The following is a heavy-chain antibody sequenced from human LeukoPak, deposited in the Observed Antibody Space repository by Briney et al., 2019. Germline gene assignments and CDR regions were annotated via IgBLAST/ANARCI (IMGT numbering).Heavy chain of an antibody. Sequence: GRSLRLSCAASGFTFDDYAMHWVRQAPGKGLEWVSGISWNSGSIGYADPVKGRFTISRDNAKNSLYLQMNSLRAEDTAVYYCARVLGELSLFGAFDIWGQGTMVTVSS. J-gene: IGHJ3*02. CDR3: ARVLGELSLFGAFDI. V-gene: IGHV3-9*01. D-gene: IGHD3-16*02. CDR1: GFTFDDYA. CDR2: ISWNSGSI.